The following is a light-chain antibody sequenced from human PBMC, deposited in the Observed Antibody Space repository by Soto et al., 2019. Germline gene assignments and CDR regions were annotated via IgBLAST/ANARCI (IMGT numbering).Light chain of an antibody. V-gene: IGKV1-39*01. Sequence: DIQLTQSPSSLSASVGDRVTITCRAGQSIINYLTWYQQKPGKAPKLLIYTASSLQSGVPSRFSGSGSGTDFTLTISSLQPEDYATYYCQQSYNTPFTFGPGTTVDIK. CDR3: QQSYNTPFT. J-gene: IGKJ3*01. CDR2: TAS. CDR1: QSIINY.